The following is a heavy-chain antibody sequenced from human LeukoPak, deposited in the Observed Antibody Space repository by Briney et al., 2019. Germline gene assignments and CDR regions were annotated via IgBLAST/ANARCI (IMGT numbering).Heavy chain of an antibody. CDR1: GFSLSTSGMG. V-gene: IGHV2-5*01. D-gene: IGHD6-19*01. J-gene: IGHJ3*02. CDR2: IYWNDDK. Sequence: SGPTLVNPTQTLTLTCTFSGFSLSTSGMGVGWIRQPPGKALEWLALIYWNDDKRYSPSLKSRLTITKDTSKNRVVLTMTNMDPVDTATYYCAHRRPVAGTGAFDIWGQGTMVTVSS. CDR3: AHRRPVAGTGAFDI.